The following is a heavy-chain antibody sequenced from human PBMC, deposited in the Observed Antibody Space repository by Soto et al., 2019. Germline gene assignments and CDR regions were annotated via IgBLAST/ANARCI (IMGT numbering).Heavy chain of an antibody. V-gene: IGHV1-69*13. CDR1: CYTFTTYG. D-gene: IGHD3-22*01. Sequence: ASVKVSCKASCYTFTTYGITWVRQAPGQGLEWMGGIIPIFGTANYAQKFQGRVTITADESTSTAYMELSSLRSEDTAVYYCARNYDTSGYYQFLAYWGQGTLVTVSS. J-gene: IGHJ4*02. CDR3: ARNYDTSGYYQFLAY. CDR2: IIPIFGTA.